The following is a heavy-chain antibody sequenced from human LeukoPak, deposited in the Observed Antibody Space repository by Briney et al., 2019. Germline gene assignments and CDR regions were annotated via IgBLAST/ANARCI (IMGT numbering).Heavy chain of an antibody. CDR2: ISGNGGST. Sequence: PGGSLRLSCATSGFTFSGYAMSWVRQAPGKGLEWVSAISGNGGSTYYADSVKGRFTISRDNSKNTLYLKMNSLRAEDTAVYYCAKHYDILTGYSDYWGQGTLVTVSS. CDR1: GFTFSGYA. J-gene: IGHJ4*02. CDR3: AKHYDILTGYSDY. V-gene: IGHV3-23*01. D-gene: IGHD3-9*01.